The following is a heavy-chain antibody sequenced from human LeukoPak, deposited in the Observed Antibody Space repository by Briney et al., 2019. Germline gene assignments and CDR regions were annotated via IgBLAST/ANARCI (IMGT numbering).Heavy chain of an antibody. CDR1: GFTFSSYA. D-gene: IGHD1-1*01. Sequence: GGSLRLSCAASGFTFSSYAMSWVRQAPGKGLEWVSAISGSGGSTYYADSVKGRFTISRDNSKNTLYLQVNSLRADDTAFYYCAKGVGTTSTYYFDYWGQGTLVTVSS. V-gene: IGHV3-23*01. CDR3: AKGVGTTSTYYFDY. J-gene: IGHJ4*02. CDR2: ISGSGGST.